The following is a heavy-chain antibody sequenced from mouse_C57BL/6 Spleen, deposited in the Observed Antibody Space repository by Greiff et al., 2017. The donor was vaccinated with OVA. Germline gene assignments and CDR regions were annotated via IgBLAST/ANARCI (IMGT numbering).Heavy chain of an antibody. CDR3: AKESYYGSSPYWYFDV. V-gene: IGHV2-5*01. Sequence: VMLVESGPGLVQPSQSLSMTCTVSGFSLTTYGVHWVRQSPGKGLEWLGVIWRGGSTDYNAAFMSRLSITKDNSKSQVFFKMNSLQADDTAIYYCAKESYYGSSPYWYFDVWGTGTTVTVSS. CDR2: IWRGGST. J-gene: IGHJ1*03. CDR1: GFSLTTYG. D-gene: IGHD1-1*01.